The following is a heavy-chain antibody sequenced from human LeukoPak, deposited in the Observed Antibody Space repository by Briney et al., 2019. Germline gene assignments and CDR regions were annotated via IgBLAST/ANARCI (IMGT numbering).Heavy chain of an antibody. CDR1: GGSISSSSYY. CDR2: IYYSGST. D-gene: IGHD3-3*01. J-gene: IGHJ3*02. Sequence: SETLSLTCTVSGGSISSSSYYWGWIRQPPGKGLEWIGSIYYSGSTYYNPSLKSRVTISVDTSNNQFSLKLSSVTAADTAVYYCARGHTHYDFWSGYQLDAFDIWGQGTMVTVSS. CDR3: ARGHTHYDFWSGYQLDAFDI. V-gene: IGHV4-39*07.